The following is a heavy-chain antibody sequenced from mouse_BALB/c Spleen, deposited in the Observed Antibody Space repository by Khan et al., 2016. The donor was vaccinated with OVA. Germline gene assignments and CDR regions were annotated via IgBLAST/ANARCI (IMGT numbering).Heavy chain of an antibody. CDR1: GFTFSSFG. J-gene: IGHJ1*01. V-gene: IGHV5-17*02. Sequence: VQLQQSGGGLVQPGGSRKLSCAASGFTFSSFGIHWVRQAPKKGLEWVAYISSGSSTIYYVDTVKGRFTISRDIPKNTLFLQMTSLRSEDTAMYYCARSGGNFHWYFDVWGAGTSVTVSS. CDR3: ARSGGNFHWYFDV. D-gene: IGHD2-1*01. CDR2: ISSGSSTI.